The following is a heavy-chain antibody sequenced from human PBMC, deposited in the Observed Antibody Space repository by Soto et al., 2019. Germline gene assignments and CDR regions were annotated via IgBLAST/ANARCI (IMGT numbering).Heavy chain of an antibody. CDR3: ARDTYYYGSGSYSYGMDV. CDR2: IIPIFGTA. CDR1: GGTFSSYA. D-gene: IGHD3-10*01. V-gene: IGHV1-69*13. Sequence: AVKVSCKASGGTFSSYAISWVRQAPGQGLEWMGGIIPIFGTANYAQKFQGRVTITADESTSTAYMELSSLRSEDTAVYYCARDTYYYGSGSYSYGMDVWGQGTTVTVSS. J-gene: IGHJ6*02.